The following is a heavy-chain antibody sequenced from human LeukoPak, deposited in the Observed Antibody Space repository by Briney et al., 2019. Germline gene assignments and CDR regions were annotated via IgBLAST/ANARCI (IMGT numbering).Heavy chain of an antibody. CDR3: ARDQEAIHYYGSGSYLDY. D-gene: IGHD3-10*01. J-gene: IGHJ4*02. CDR1: GGTFSSYA. V-gene: IGHV1-69*04. Sequence: SVKVSCKASGGTFSSYAISWVRQAPGQGLEWMGRVIPILGIANYAQKFQGRVTIIADKSTSTAYMELSSLRSEDTAVYYCARDQEAIHYYGSGSYLDYWGQGTLVTVSS. CDR2: VIPILGIA.